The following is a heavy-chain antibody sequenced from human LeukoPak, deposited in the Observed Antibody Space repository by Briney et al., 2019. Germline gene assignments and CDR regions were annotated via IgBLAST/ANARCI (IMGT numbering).Heavy chain of an antibody. D-gene: IGHD3-16*02. CDR3: ARALDYDYVWGSYRYPPGY. CDR2: VSSYNGDT. V-gene: IGHV1-18*01. CDR1: GYTFNNYG. J-gene: IGHJ4*02. Sequence: ASVKVSCKASGYTFNNYGISWVRQAPGQGLEWMGWVSSYNGDTNYAQKFQDRVTMTTDTSTSTAYMELRSLRSDDTAMYYCARALDYDYVWGSYRYPPGYWGQGTLVTVSS.